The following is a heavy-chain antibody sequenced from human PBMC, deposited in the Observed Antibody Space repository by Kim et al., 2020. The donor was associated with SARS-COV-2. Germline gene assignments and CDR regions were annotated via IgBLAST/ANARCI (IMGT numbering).Heavy chain of an antibody. Sequence: GESLKISCKGSGYSFTSYWIGWVRQMSGKGLEWMGIIYPGDSDTSYSPSFQGQVTISADKSISTAYLQWSSLKASDTAMYYCARRDLYDILTGYYADYWGQGTLVTVSS. D-gene: IGHD3-9*01. CDR2: IYPGDSDT. J-gene: IGHJ4*02. CDR1: GYSFTSYW. CDR3: ARRDLYDILTGYYADY. V-gene: IGHV5-51*01.